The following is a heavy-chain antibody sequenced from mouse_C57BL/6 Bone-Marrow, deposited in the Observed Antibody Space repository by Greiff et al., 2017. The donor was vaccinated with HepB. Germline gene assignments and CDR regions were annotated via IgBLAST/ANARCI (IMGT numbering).Heavy chain of an antibody. J-gene: IGHJ4*01. CDR3: ARRGSSYYYAMEY. Sequence: QVQLQQSGAELVRPGASVKLSCKASGYTFTDYYINWVKQRPGQGLEWIARIYPGSGNTYYNEKFKGKATLTAEKSSSTAYMQLSSLTSEDSAVYFCARRGSSYYYAMEYWGQGTSVTFSS. CDR1: GYTFTDYY. V-gene: IGHV1-76*01. CDR2: IYPGSGNT.